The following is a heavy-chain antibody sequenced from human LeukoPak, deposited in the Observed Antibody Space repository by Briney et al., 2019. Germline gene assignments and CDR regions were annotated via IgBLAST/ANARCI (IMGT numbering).Heavy chain of an antibody. Sequence: SVKVSCKASGGTFSSYAISWVRQAPGQGLEWMGGIIPIFGTANYAQKFQGRVTITADESTSTAYMELSSLRSEDTAVYYCATHLGYCSSTSCFSENWFDPWAREPWSPSPQ. J-gene: IGHJ5*02. CDR1: GGTFSSYA. CDR3: ATHLGYCSSTSCFSENWFDP. V-gene: IGHV1-69*13. CDR2: IIPIFGTA. D-gene: IGHD2-2*01.